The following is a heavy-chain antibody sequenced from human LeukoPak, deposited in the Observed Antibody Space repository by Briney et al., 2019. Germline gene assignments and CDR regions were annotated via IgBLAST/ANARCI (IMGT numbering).Heavy chain of an antibody. CDR3: ARDRLLRLQYGMDV. D-gene: IGHD2/OR15-2a*01. CDR2: INPSGGST. V-gene: IGHV1-46*01. J-gene: IGHJ6*02. Sequence: ASVNVSCKASGYTFFSYYMHWVRQAPGQGLEWMGIINPSGGSTRYAQKFQGRVTMTSDTSTSTVYMELSSLRSEDTAVYYCARDRLLRLQYGMDVWGQGTTVTVSS. CDR1: GYTFFSYY.